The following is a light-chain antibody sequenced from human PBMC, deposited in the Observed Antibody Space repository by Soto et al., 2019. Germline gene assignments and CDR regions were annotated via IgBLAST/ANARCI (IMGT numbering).Light chain of an antibody. J-gene: IGKJ1*01. CDR2: GAF. V-gene: IGKV3-20*01. CDR3: QQYSASPRT. CDR1: QTVRDEY. Sequence: EIVLRQSPGTLSLSPGERATVSCRASQTVRDEYLAWYQQKRGQPPRLLIYGAFNRAGGIPYRFSGSGSGTDFTLTISRLEPEDFAVYYCQQYSASPRTFGQGTKVEIK.